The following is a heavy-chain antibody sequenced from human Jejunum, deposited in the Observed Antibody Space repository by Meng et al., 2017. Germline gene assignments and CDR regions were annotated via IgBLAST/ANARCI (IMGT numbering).Heavy chain of an antibody. J-gene: IGHJ4*02. Sequence: QVQLVQSGPELKTPGASVKVSCKSSGYTFSGPSINWIRQAPGQGLEWMGWINTNTGNPTYAQAFTGRFVFSLDTSVTTTYLQISSLEAEDTAVYFCARDAASIQFDFWGQGTLVTVSS. CDR2: INTNTGNP. V-gene: IGHV7-4-1*02. CDR3: ARDAASIQFDF. D-gene: IGHD5-12*01. CDR1: GYTFSGPS.